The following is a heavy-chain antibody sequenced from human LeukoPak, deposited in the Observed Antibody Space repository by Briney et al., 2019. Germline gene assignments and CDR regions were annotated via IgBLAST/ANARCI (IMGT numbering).Heavy chain of an antibody. Sequence: GGSLRLSCAASGFTLDDYAMHWVRQAPGKGLEWVSLISGDGGSTYYADSVKGRFTISRDNSKNSLYLQMNILRTEDTALYYCAKDWDSSGWYTGGYWGQGTLVTVSS. D-gene: IGHD6-19*01. CDR1: GFTLDDYA. V-gene: IGHV3-43*02. CDR2: ISGDGGST. J-gene: IGHJ4*02. CDR3: AKDWDSSGWYTGGY.